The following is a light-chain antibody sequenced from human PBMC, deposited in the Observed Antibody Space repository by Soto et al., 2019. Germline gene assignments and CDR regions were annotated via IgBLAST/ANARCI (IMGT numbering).Light chain of an antibody. V-gene: IGKV1-5*03. J-gene: IGKJ2*01. Sequence: DIQMTQSPSTLSASVGDRVTITCRASQSFSSWLAWYQQKPGKAPKLLTYKTSSLESGVPSRFSGSGSGTEFTLTISSLQPDDFATYYCQQYNSYPYNFGQGTKLEIK. CDR1: QSFSSW. CDR3: QQYNSYPYN. CDR2: KTS.